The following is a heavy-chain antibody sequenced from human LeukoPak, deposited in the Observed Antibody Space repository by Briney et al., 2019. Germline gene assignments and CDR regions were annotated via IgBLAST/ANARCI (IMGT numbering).Heavy chain of an antibody. CDR1: GGSISSYY. CDR3: ARRFVVALDY. J-gene: IGHJ4*02. V-gene: IGHV4-59*08. D-gene: IGHD2-15*01. Sequence: SETLSLTCTVSGGSISSYYWSWIRQPPGKGLEWTGYIYYSGSTNYNPSLKSRVTISVYTSKNQFSLKLSSVTAADTAVYYCARRFVVALDYWGQGTLVTVSS. CDR2: IYYSGST.